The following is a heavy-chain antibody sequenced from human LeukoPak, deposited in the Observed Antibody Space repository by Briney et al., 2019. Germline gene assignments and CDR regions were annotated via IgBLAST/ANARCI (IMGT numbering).Heavy chain of an antibody. V-gene: IGHV3-11*01. CDR2: ISSSGSTI. Sequence: GGSLRLSCAASGFTFSDYYMSWIRQAPGKGLEWVSYISSSGSTIYYADSVKGRFTTSRDNAKNSLYLQMNSLRAEDTAVYYCARAGDYYDSSGYYVDYWGQGTLVTVSS. CDR3: ARAGDYYDSSGYYVDY. CDR1: GFTFSDYY. D-gene: IGHD3-22*01. J-gene: IGHJ4*02.